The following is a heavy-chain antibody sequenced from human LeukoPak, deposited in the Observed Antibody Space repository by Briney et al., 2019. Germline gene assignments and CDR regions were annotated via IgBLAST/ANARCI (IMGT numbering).Heavy chain of an antibody. J-gene: IGHJ6*03. V-gene: IGHV1-2*02. D-gene: IGHD1-1*01. CDR3: ARGPRTDYYYMDV. Sequence: GASVNVSCKASGYTFTGYYMHWMRQAPGQGLEWMGWINPNSGGTNYAQKFQGRVTMTRDTSISTAYMELSRLRSDDTAVYYCARGPRTDYYYMDVWGKGTTVTVSS. CDR2: INPNSGGT. CDR1: GYTFTGYY.